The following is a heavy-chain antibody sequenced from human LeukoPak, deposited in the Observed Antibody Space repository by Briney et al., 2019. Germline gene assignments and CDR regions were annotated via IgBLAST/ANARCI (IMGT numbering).Heavy chain of an antibody. Sequence: PGGSLRLSCAASGFTFSSYAMSWVRQAPGKGLEWVAVISYDGSNKYYADSVKGRFTISRDNSKNTLYLQMNSLRAEDTAVYYCARAGYGDPYYFDYWGQGTLVTVSS. D-gene: IGHD4-17*01. J-gene: IGHJ4*02. CDR3: ARAGYGDPYYFDY. CDR1: GFTFSSYA. CDR2: ISYDGSNK. V-gene: IGHV3-30-3*01.